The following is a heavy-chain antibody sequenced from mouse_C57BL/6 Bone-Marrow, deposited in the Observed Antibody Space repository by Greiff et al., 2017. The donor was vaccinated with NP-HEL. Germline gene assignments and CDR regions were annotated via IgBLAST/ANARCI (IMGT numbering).Heavy chain of an antibody. V-gene: IGHV1-76*01. CDR3: ASRGIYYGSSYFGY. J-gene: IGHJ2*01. CDR2: IYPGSGNT. CDR1: GYTFTDYY. D-gene: IGHD1-1*01. Sequence: VQLQQSGAELVRPGASVKLSCKASGYTFTDYYINWVKQRPGQGLEWIARIYPGSGNTYYNEKFKGKATLTAEKSSSTAYMQLSSLTSEDSAVYFCASRGIYYGSSYFGYWGQGTTLTVSS.